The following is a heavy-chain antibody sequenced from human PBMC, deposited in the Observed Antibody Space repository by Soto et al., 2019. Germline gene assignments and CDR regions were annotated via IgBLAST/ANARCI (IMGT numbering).Heavy chain of an antibody. CDR2: ISWDGGST. J-gene: IGHJ6*02. CDR3: AKDIHIAARPCYYYGTDV. CDR1: GFTFDDYT. Sequence: GGSLRLSCAASGFTFDDYTMHWVRQAPGKGLEWVSLISWDGGSTYYADSVKGRFTISRDNSKNSLYLQMNSLRTEDTALYYCAKDIHIAARPCYYYGTDVRAQQTSVT. V-gene: IGHV3-43*01. D-gene: IGHD6-6*01.